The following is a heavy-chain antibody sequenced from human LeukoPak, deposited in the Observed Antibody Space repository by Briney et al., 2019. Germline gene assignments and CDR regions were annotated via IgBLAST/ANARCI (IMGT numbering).Heavy chain of an antibody. CDR1: GGTFSSYA. V-gene: IGHV1-69*04. CDR2: IIPILGIA. D-gene: IGHD6-19*01. CDR3: ARDRRAGTGGGGGDY. J-gene: IGHJ4*02. Sequence: SVKVSCKASGGTFSSYAISWVRQAPGQGLEWMGRIIPILGIANYAQKFQGTVTMTRDTSASTVYMEVSSLRSEDTAVYYCARDRRAGTGGGGGDYWGQGTLVTVSS.